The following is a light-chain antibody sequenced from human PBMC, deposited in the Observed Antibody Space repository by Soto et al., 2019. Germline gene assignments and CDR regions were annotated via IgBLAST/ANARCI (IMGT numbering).Light chain of an antibody. CDR3: QHYGNSSSFT. V-gene: IGKV3-20*01. J-gene: IGKJ3*01. CDR2: GAS. Sequence: EIVLAQSPGTLSLSPGDSATLSCRASQTINSRYLGWYQQKPGQAPSLLIYGASSRAAGIPDRFSGGGSGTDFTLTITRLEPDDFALYYCQHYGNSSSFTFGPGTKVDIK. CDR1: QTINSRY.